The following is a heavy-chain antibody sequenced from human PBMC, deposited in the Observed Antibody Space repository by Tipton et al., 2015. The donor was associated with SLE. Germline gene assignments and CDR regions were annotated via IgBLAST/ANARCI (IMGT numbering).Heavy chain of an antibody. CDR1: GFTFSSYG. V-gene: IGHV3-30*02. CDR2: IRYDGSNK. CDR3: AKVGIAAAGSEAFYI. Sequence: QLVQSGGGVVQPGGSLRLSCAASGFTFSSYGMHWVRQAPGKGLEWVAFIRYDGSNKYYADSVKGRFTISRDNSKNTLYLQMNSLRADVTAVYYCAKVGIAAAGSEAFYIWGQGTMVTVSS. J-gene: IGHJ3*02. D-gene: IGHD6-13*01.